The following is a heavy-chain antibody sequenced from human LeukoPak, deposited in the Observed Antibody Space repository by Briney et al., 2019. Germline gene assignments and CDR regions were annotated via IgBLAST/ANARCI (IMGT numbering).Heavy chain of an antibody. CDR1: GFTFSSYA. CDR2: ISGSGGST. J-gene: IGHJ4*02. D-gene: IGHD4-23*01. V-gene: IGHV3-23*01. Sequence: PGGSLRLSCAASGFTFSSYAMSWVRQAPGKGLEWDSGISGSGGSTYYADSVKGRFTISRDNSKNTLYLQMNSLRAEDTAVYYCASFDGGNPPSSDYWGQGTLVTVSS. CDR3: ASFDGGNPPSSDY.